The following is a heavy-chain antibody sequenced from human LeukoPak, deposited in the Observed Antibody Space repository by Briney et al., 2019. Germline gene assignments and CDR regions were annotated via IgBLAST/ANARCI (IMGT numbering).Heavy chain of an antibody. Sequence: SETLSLTCTVSGGSTSSYYWSWIRQPPGKGLEWIGYIYYSGNTNYNPSLKSRVTISVDTSKNQCSLKLSSVTAADTAVYYCARVKRQWLLPDYWGQGTLVTVSS. D-gene: IGHD6-19*01. J-gene: IGHJ4*02. CDR1: GGSTSSYY. CDR3: ARVKRQWLLPDY. CDR2: IYYSGNT. V-gene: IGHV4-59*01.